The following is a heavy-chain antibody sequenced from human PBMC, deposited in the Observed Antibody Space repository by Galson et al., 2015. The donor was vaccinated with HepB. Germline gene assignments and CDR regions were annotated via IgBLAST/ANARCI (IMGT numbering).Heavy chain of an antibody. CDR3: AKDGFEYSGSYTPAYYFDY. CDR1: GFTFSSYA. CDR2: ISGSGGST. Sequence: SLRLSCAASGFTFSSYAMSWVRQAPGKGLEWVSAISGSGGSTYYADSVKGRFTISRDNSKNTLYLQMNSLRAEDTAVYYCAKDGFEYSGSYTPAYYFDYWGQGTLVTVSS. V-gene: IGHV3-23*01. J-gene: IGHJ4*02. D-gene: IGHD1-26*01.